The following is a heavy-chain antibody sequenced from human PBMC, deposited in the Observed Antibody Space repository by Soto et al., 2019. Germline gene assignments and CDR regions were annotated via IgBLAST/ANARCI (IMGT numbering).Heavy chain of an antibody. Sequence: FETLSVTCGVEGGSFSGYYWSCISQPPGKGLEWIGEINHSGSTNYNPSLKSRVTISVDTSKNQFSLKLSSVTAADTAVYYCASRGDSSSWYRWGYYYGMDVWGQGTTVTVSS. D-gene: IGHD6-13*01. J-gene: IGHJ6*02. CDR2: INHSGST. V-gene: IGHV4-34*01. CDR3: ASRGDSSSWYRWGYYYGMDV. CDR1: GGSFSGYY.